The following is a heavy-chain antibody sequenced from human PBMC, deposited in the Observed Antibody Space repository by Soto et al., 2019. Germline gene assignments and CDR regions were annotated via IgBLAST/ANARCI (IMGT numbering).Heavy chain of an antibody. J-gene: IGHJ6*02. CDR2: TYYRSKWYN. Sequence: SQTLSLTCSISGDSVSSNSAAWNWIRQSPSRGLECLGRTYYRSKWYNYYAVSLKSRITINPDTSKNQFSLQLNCVTPEDTAVYYCARSLYNWNYEVWYYYGMDXWGQVTTVTVS. CDR1: GDSVSSNSAA. V-gene: IGHV6-1*01. CDR3: ARSLYNWNYEVWYYYGMDX. D-gene: IGHD1-7*01.